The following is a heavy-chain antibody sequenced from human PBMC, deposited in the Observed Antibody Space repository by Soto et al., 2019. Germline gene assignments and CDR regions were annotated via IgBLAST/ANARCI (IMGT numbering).Heavy chain of an antibody. Sequence: PSETLSLTCAVYGGSFSGYYWSWIRQPPGKGLEWIGEINHSGSTNYNPSLKSRDTISVDTSKNQFSLKLSSVTAADTAEYYSARSIAGTVDVFDIWGKGTMFTVSS. D-gene: IGHD6-6*01. CDR2: INHSGST. CDR3: ARSIAGTVDVFDI. V-gene: IGHV4-34*01. CDR1: GGSFSGYY. J-gene: IGHJ3*02.